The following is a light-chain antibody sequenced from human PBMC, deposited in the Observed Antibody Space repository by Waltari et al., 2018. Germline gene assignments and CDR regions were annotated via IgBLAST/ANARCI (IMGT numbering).Light chain of an antibody. V-gene: IGKV3-11*01. J-gene: IGKJ1*01. CDR3: QQRSNWPGT. Sequence: EIVLPQSPGTLSLSPGERATLSRRASQSVVNYLAWYQQKPGQAPRLLISGASNRATGIPARFSGSGSGTDFTLTISSLEPEDFAVYYCQQRSNWPGTFGQGTKVEIK. CDR2: GAS. CDR1: QSVVNY.